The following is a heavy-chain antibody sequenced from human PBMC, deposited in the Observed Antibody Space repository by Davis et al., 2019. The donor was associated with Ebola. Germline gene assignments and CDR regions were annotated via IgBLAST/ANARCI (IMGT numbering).Heavy chain of an antibody. CDR1: GYTFTSYG. CDR2: ISAYNGNT. CDR3: TRGEVDCSGGSCYREEVFGY. J-gene: IGHJ4*02. Sequence: AASVKVSCKASGYTFTSYGISWVRQAPGQGLEWMGWISAYNGNTNYAQKLQGRVTMTTDTSTSTAYMELRSLRSEDTAVYYCTRGEVDCSGGSCYREEVFGYWGQGTLVTVSS. D-gene: IGHD2-15*01. V-gene: IGHV1-18*01.